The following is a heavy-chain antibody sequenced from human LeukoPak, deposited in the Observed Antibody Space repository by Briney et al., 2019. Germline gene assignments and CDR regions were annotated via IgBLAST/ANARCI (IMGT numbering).Heavy chain of an antibody. CDR1: GGSFSGYY. D-gene: IGHD6-19*01. J-gene: IGHJ3*02. CDR3: ARWPLLLIAVAGTGDAFDI. Sequence: PSETLFLTCAVYGGSFSGYYWSWIRQPPGKGLEWIGEINHSGSTNYNPSLKSRVTISVDTSKNQFSLKLSSVTAADTAVYYCARWPLLLIAVAGTGDAFDIWGQGTMVTVSS. V-gene: IGHV4-34*01. CDR2: INHSGST.